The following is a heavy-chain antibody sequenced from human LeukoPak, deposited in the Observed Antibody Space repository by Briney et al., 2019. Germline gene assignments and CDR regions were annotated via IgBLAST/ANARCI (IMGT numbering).Heavy chain of an antibody. Sequence: GGSLRLSCAASGFTVSSNYMSWVRQAPGKGLEWVSVIYSGGSTYYADSVKGRFTISRDNSKNTLYLQMNSLRAEDTAVYYCARGQYSSSSVYYYYYYMDAWGKGTTVTVSS. D-gene: IGHD6-6*01. J-gene: IGHJ6*03. CDR1: GFTVSSNY. V-gene: IGHV3-53*01. CDR2: IYSGGST. CDR3: ARGQYSSSSVYYYYYYMDA.